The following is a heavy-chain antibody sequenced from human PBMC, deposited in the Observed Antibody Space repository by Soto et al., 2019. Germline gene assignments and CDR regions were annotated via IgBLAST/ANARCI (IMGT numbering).Heavy chain of an antibody. CDR1: GGSISSGDYY. V-gene: IGHV4-30-4*01. CDR3: AREGGIVGATTVDY. J-gene: IGHJ4*02. D-gene: IGHD1-26*01. Sequence: LSLTCTVSGGSISSGDYYWSWIRQPPGKGLEWIGYIYYSGSTYYNPSLKSRVTISVDTSKNQFSLKLSSVTAADTAVYYCAREGGIVGATTVDYCGQGTLVTVSS. CDR2: IYYSGST.